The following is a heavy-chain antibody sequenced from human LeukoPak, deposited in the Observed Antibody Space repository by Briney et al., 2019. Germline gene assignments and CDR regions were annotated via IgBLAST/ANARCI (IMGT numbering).Heavy chain of an antibody. V-gene: IGHV1-69*13. J-gene: IGHJ5*02. D-gene: IGHD2-2*01. CDR3: ARSSKGYCSSTSCFEFDP. CDR2: IIPIFGTA. CDR1: GGTFSSYA. Sequence: SVKVSCKASGGTFSSYAISWVRQAPGQGLEWMGGIIPIFGTANYAQKFHGRVTITADESTSTAYMELSSLRSEDTAVYYCARSSKGYCSSTSCFEFDPWGQGTLVTVSS.